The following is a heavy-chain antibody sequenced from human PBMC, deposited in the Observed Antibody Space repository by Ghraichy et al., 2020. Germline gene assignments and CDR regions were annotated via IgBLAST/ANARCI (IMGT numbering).Heavy chain of an antibody. CDR1: GGSFSSSSSY. V-gene: IGHV4-39*01. Sequence: SETLSLTCTVSGGSFSSSSSYWGWIRQPPGKGLEWIASISYSGTTYYNPSLKSRVTISIDTSKNQFSLKLSSVTAADTAVYYCARNTDFDYWGQGTLVTVSS. CDR3: ARNTDFDY. D-gene: IGHD2/OR15-2a*01. CDR2: ISYSGTT. J-gene: IGHJ4*02.